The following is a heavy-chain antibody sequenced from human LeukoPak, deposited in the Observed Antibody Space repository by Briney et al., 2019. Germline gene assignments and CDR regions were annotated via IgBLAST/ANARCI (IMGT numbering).Heavy chain of an antibody. J-gene: IGHJ4*02. CDR1: GFAVSSNY. CDR2: IYSGGSGGT. V-gene: IGHV3-53*01. D-gene: IGHD3-22*01. CDR3: AKDLTIYDSKQGDAPPEYYFDY. Sequence: GGSLRLSCAASGFAVSSNYMGRVRQAPGKGLEWVSVIYSGGSGGTWFADSMKGRFTISRDNSKNTLYLQMNSLRAEDTAVYYCAKDLTIYDSKQGDAPPEYYFDYWGQGTLVTVSS.